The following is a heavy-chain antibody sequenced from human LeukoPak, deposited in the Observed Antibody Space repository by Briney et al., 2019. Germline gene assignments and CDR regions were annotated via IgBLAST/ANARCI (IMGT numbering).Heavy chain of an antibody. CDR3: AKEGFYCSGGSCYSFYYYYMDV. CDR1: GFTFNKYA. D-gene: IGHD2-15*01. Sequence: GGSLRLSCAASGFTFNKYAMSWVRQAPGKGLEWVSAISGSGGSTYYADSVKGRFTISRDNSKNTLYLQMNSLRAEDTAVYYCAKEGFYCSGGSCYSFYYYYMDVWGKGTTVTVSS. CDR2: ISGSGGST. V-gene: IGHV3-23*01. J-gene: IGHJ6*03.